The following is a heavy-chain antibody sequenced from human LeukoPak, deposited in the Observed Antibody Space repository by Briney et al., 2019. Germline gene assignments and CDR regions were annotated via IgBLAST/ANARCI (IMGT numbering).Heavy chain of an antibody. J-gene: IGHJ3*02. D-gene: IGHD2/OR15-2a*01. V-gene: IGHV5-51*01. CDR3: ARPLGVTFAFDI. Sequence: GESLKISCTGSEYLFSTYWIGWVRQMPGKGLGWMGVIFPGDSDTRYSPSFQGQVTMSVDKSISTAYLQWDSLKASDTAIYYCARPLGVTFAFDIWGQGTIVTVSS. CDR1: EYLFSTYW. CDR2: IFPGDSDT.